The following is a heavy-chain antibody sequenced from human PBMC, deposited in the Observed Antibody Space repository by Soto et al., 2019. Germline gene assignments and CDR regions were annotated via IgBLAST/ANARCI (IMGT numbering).Heavy chain of an antibody. Sequence: PGGSLRLSCAASGFTFSSYGMHWVRQAPGKGLEWVAVIWHDGSNKYYADSVKSRFTISRDNSKNTLYLQMNSLRAEDTAVYYCAREVKDIVVVVAAPHDAFDIWGQGTMVTVSS. J-gene: IGHJ3*02. CDR1: GFTFSSYG. D-gene: IGHD2-15*01. CDR3: AREVKDIVVVVAAPHDAFDI. V-gene: IGHV3-33*08. CDR2: IWHDGSNK.